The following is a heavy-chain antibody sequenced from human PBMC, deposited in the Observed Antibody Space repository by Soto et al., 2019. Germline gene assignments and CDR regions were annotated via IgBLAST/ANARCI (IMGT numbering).Heavy chain of an antibody. CDR2: IYTSGST. CDR3: ARGRGYYDSSWVYYYGMDV. V-gene: IGHV4-4*07. J-gene: IGHJ6*02. Sequence: SETLSLTCTVSGGSISSYYWSWVRQPAGKGLEWIGRIYTSGSTNYNPSLKGRVTTSVDTSKNQFSLKLSSVTAADTAVYYCARGRGYYDSSWVYYYGMDVWGQGTTVTVS. D-gene: IGHD3-22*01. CDR1: GGSISSYY.